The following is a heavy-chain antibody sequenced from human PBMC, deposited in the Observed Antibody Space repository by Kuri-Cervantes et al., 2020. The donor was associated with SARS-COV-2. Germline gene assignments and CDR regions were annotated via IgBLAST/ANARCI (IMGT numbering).Heavy chain of an antibody. CDR2: ISSSSSYI. Sequence: GESLKISCAASGFTFSSYSMNWVRQAPGKGLEWVSSISSSSSYIYYADSVKGRFTISRDYAKNSLYLQMNSLRAEDTAVYYCARELGSWPFDYWGQGTLVTVSS. CDR1: GFTFSSYS. J-gene: IGHJ4*02. D-gene: IGHD6-13*01. CDR3: ARELGSWPFDY. V-gene: IGHV3-21*01.